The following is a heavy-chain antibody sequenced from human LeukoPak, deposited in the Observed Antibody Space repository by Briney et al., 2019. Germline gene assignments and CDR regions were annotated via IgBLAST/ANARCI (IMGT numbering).Heavy chain of an antibody. CDR3: ARHVSSSNEDY. CDR2: INPSSGGT. D-gene: IGHD2-8*01. CDR1: GYTFSNYY. V-gene: IGHV1-2*02. J-gene: IGHJ4*02. Sequence: ASVKVSCKASGYTFSNYYMHWVRQAPGQGLEWMGWINPSSGGTNFAQKFQGRVTTTRDTSVSTAYMELHGLRSDDTAVYYCARHVSSSNEDYWGQGTLVTVSS.